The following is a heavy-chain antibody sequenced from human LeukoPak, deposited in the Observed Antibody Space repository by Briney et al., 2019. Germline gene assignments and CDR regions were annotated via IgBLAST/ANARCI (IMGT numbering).Heavy chain of an antibody. D-gene: IGHD3-10*01. CDR2: TRNRANSYTT. CDR3: ARDKSAGADTGSSFYY. J-gene: IGHJ4*02. V-gene: IGHV3-72*01. Sequence: GGSLRLSCAASGFTLSDHYMDWVRQAPGKGLEWVGRTRNRANSYTTDYAASVKGRFTISRDDLKSSLYLQMNSLRAEDTAVYYCARDKSAGADTGSSFYYWGQGALVTVSS. CDR1: GFTLSDHY.